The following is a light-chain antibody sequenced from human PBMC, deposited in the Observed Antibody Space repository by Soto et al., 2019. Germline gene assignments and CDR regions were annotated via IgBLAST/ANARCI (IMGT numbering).Light chain of an antibody. Sequence: YELTQPPSVSVSPGQTASITCSGDKLGDKYACWYQQKPGQSPVLVIYQDSKRPSGIPERFSGSNSGNTATLTISGTQAMDEADYYCQAWDSSPVFGGGTKVTVL. J-gene: IGLJ2*01. CDR2: QDS. CDR3: QAWDSSPV. V-gene: IGLV3-1*01. CDR1: KLGDKY.